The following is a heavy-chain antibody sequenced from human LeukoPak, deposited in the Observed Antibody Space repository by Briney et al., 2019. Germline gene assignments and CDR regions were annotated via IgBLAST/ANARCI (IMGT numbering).Heavy chain of an antibody. CDR3: ARDLYYYDSSGYYIISVPNDAFDI. CDR1: GYTFTGYY. D-gene: IGHD3-22*01. Sequence: GASVKVSCKASGYTFTGYYMHWVRQAPGQGLEWMGWINPNSGGTNYAQKFQGRVTMTRDTSISTAYMELSRLRSDDTAVYYCARDLYYYDSSGYYIISVPNDAFDIWGQGTMVTVSS. V-gene: IGHV1-2*02. J-gene: IGHJ3*02. CDR2: INPNSGGT.